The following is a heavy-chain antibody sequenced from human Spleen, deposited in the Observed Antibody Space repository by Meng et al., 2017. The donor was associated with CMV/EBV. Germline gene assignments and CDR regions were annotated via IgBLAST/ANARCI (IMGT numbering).Heavy chain of an antibody. V-gene: IGHV3-21*01. CDR2: ISSSSSYI. Sequence: FTFSSYSMNWVRQAPGKGLEWVSSISSSSSYIYYADSVKGRFTISRDNAKNSLYLQMNSLRAEDTAVYYCARDQLLADIVVVPAALDYWGQGTLVT. D-gene: IGHD2-2*01. J-gene: IGHJ4*02. CDR3: ARDQLLADIVVVPAALDY. CDR1: FTFSSYS.